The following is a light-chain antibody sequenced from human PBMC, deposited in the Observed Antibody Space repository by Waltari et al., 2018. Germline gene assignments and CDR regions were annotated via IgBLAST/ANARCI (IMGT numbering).Light chain of an antibody. CDR2: WAS. J-gene: IGKJ4*01. CDR1: QSIFYNSNNKNY. CDR3: QQYFGTPRT. Sequence: DIVMTQSPDSLAVSLGERATINCKSNQSIFYNSNNKNYITWYQHKTGQPPKLPIYWASTRESGVPARFSGGGSGTDFTLTISSLQAEDVAIYYCQQYFGTPRTFGGGTRVEIK. V-gene: IGKV4-1*01.